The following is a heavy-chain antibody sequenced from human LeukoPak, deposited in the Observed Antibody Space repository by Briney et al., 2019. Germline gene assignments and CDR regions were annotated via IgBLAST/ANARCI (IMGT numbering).Heavy chain of an antibody. V-gene: IGHV1-18*01. Sequence: RRASVKVSCKASGYTFTSYDINWVRQAPGQGLEWMGWISAYNGNTNYAQKLQGRVTMTTDTSTSTAYMELRSLRSDDTAVYYCARDPGTTSASIDYWGQGTLVTVSS. CDR3: ARDPGTTSASIDY. D-gene: IGHD1-7*01. CDR1: GYTFTSYD. CDR2: ISAYNGNT. J-gene: IGHJ4*02.